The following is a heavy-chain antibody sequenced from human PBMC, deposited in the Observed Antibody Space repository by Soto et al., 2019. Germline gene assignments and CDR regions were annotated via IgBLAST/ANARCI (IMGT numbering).Heavy chain of an antibody. CDR3: AHNFAYFDF. CDR1: GFSLNTSGVG. Sequence: QITLKESGPPLVKPTQTLTLTCTFSGFSLNTSGVGVGWIRQPPGKALEWLARIYSDDDKRYSPSLKSRLTXLEDTTKNQVVLTMTNMDPVDAATYFCAHNFAYFDFWGQGTLVTVSS. V-gene: IGHV2-5*02. CDR2: IYSDDDK. J-gene: IGHJ4*02.